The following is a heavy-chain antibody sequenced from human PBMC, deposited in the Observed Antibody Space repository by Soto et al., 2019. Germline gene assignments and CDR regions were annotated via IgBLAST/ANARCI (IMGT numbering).Heavy chain of an antibody. V-gene: IGHV3-7*05. CDR2: IKQDGSEK. Sequence: VQLVESGGGLVQPGGSLRLSCAASGFTFSSYWMSWVRQAPGKGLEWVANIKQDGSEKYYVDSVKGRFTISRDNAKNSLYLQMNSLRAEDTAVYYCARDLKYCSSTSCYFLDYWGQGTLVTVSS. J-gene: IGHJ4*02. D-gene: IGHD2-2*01. CDR1: GFTFSSYW. CDR3: ARDLKYCSSTSCYFLDY.